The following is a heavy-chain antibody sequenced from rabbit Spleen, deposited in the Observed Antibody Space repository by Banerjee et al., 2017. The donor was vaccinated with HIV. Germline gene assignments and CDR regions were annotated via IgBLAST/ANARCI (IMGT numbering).Heavy chain of an antibody. D-gene: IGHD6-1*01. J-gene: IGHJ4*01. V-gene: IGHV1S40*01. Sequence: QSLEESGGDLVKPGASLTLTCKASGFSFSNDYYMCWVRQAPGKGLEWIACIYAGSSGSTYYASWAKGRFTISKTSSTTVDLKMPSLTAADTATYFCGRSYLNYGWAFTLWGPGTLVTVS. CDR3: GRSYLNYGWAFTL. CDR1: GFSFSNDYY. CDR2: IYAGSSGST.